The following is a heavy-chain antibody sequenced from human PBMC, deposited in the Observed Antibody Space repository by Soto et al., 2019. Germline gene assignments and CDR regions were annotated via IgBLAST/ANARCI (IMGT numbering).Heavy chain of an antibody. D-gene: IGHD2-15*01. CDR3: SNIVRSSNIDLFHYLEV. CDR1: GYTFTSHG. V-gene: IGHV1-18*01. CDR2: ISAYNGDT. Sequence: QVQLVQSGAEVKKPGASVKVSCKASGYTFTSHGISWVRQAPGQGLEWMGWISAYNGDTNYAQKLQGRVTLTTDTSTSTAYMELRSLVFEDTAVELCSNIVRSSNIDLFHYLEVWRKGTPVTVSS. J-gene: IGHJ6*03.